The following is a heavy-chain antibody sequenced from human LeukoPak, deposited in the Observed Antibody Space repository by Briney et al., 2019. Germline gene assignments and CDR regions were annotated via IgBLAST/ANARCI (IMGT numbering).Heavy chain of an antibody. CDR1: GFSFSSYW. V-gene: IGHV3-21*01. J-gene: IGHJ4*02. D-gene: IGHD5-12*01. CDR3: ARVERYSGYGTDY. CDR2: ISSSSSYI. Sequence: GGSLRLSCAASGFSFSSYWMSWVRQAPGKGLEWVSSISSSSSYIYYADSVKGRFTISRDNAKNSLYLQMNSLRAEDTAVYYCARVERYSGYGTDYWGQGTLVTVSS.